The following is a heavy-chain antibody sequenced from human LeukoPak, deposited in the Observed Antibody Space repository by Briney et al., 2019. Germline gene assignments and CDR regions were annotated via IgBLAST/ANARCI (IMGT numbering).Heavy chain of an antibody. CDR1: GFTLSSYA. CDR3: AKEHKRLYDSSGYYYELPFDY. J-gene: IGHJ4*02. Sequence: GGSLRLSCAASGFTLSSYAMSWVRQAPGKGLEWVSATSGSGGSTYYADSVKGRFTIARDNSKNTLYLQMNSLRAEDTAVYYCAKEHKRLYDSSGYYYELPFDYWGQGTLVTVSS. V-gene: IGHV3-23*01. CDR2: TSGSGGST. D-gene: IGHD3-22*01.